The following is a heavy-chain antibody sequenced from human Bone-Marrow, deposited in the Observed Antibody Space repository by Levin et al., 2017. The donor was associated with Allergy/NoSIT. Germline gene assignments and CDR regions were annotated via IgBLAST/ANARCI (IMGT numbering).Heavy chain of an antibody. Sequence: PEASVKVSCQASGYPFENYVIHWLRRAPGHRPEWIGWISIGSGNVQYSQKFQDRVSFTRHISASTAYLDLYSLRSEDTAVYYCARDKTNTWYGGLDYWGQGTLVTVSS. CDR1: GYPFENYV. J-gene: IGHJ4*02. D-gene: IGHD6-13*01. CDR2: ISIGSGNV. CDR3: ARDKTNTWYGGLDY. V-gene: IGHV1-3*04.